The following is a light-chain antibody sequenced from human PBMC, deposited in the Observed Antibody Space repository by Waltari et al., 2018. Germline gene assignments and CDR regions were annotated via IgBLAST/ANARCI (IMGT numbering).Light chain of an antibody. CDR1: QTFRSNY. J-gene: IGKJ3*01. V-gene: IGKV3-20*01. Sequence: EIVLTQSPGTLSLSPGERATLSCRASQTFRSNYLAWYRQKPGQAPRLLIYGVSTRASGIPDRFSGSRSGTDFTLTISRLEPEDFAVYYCQHYDSRPFTFGPGTKVDLK. CDR3: QHYDSRPFT. CDR2: GVS.